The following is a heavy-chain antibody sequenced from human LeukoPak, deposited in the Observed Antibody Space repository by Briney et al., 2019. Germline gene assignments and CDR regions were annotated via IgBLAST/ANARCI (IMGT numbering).Heavy chain of an antibody. V-gene: IGHV3-23*01. J-gene: IGHJ3*02. CDR1: GFTFSSYG. D-gene: IGHD3-10*01. CDR2: ISGSGGST. CDR3: ATHSITMVRGVIIMGAFDI. Sequence: PGGSLRLSCAASGFTFSSYGMSWVRQAPGKGLEWVSAISGSGGSTYYADSVKGRFTISRDNSKDTLYLQMNSLRAEDTAVYYCATHSITMVRGVIIMGAFDIWGQGTMVTVSS.